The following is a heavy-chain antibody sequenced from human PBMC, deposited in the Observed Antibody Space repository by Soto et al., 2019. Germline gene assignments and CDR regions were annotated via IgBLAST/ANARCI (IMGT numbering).Heavy chain of an antibody. CDR3: ARGGGFITGKEMDV. CDR2: IWYDGSNK. Sequence: GGSLRLSCAASGFTFSSYGMHWVRQAPGKGLEWVAVIWYDGSNKYYADSVKGRFTISRDNSKNTLYLQMNSLRAEDTAVYYCARGGGFITGKEMDVWGQGTTVTVSS. CDR1: GFTFSSYG. D-gene: IGHD1-20*01. V-gene: IGHV3-33*01. J-gene: IGHJ6*02.